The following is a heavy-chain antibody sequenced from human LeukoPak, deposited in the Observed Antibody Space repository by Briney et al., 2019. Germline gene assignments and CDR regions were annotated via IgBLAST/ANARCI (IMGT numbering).Heavy chain of an antibody. D-gene: IGHD3-22*01. CDR3: ARGGDYYDRADFDY. Sequence: GGSLRLSCAASGLTISTYWMHWVRHAPGKGLMWVSGISSDGSSTSYADSVKGRFTISRDNAKNTLYLQMNSLRAEDTAVYYCARGGDYYDRADFDYWGQGTLVTVSS. CDR2: ISSDGSST. CDR1: GLTISTYW. J-gene: IGHJ4*02. V-gene: IGHV3-74*01.